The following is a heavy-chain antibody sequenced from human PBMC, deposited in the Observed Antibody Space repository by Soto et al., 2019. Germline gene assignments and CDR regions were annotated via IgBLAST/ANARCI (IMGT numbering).Heavy chain of an antibody. CDR1: GLTFSSSA. CDR2: IVVGSGSA. V-gene: IGHV1-58*01. CDR3: ARDSGSLQSGMDV. D-gene: IGHD3-22*01. J-gene: IGHJ6*02. Sequence: SVKVSCKTSGLTFSSSAVQWVRQARGQRLEWIGWIVVGSGSAKYAQKFQGRVTITADESTSTAYMELSSLRSEDTAVYYCARDSGSLQSGMDVWGQGTTVTVSS.